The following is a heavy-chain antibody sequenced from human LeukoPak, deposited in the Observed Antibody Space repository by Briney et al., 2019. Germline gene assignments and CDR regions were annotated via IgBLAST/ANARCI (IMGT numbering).Heavy chain of an antibody. CDR3: ARDVTHSSSWYERDFQH. D-gene: IGHD6-13*01. V-gene: IGHV3-21*01. CDR1: GFTFSSYS. Sequence: GGPLRLSCAASGFTFSSYSMTWVRQAPGKALEGVSSISSSSSYIYYAASVKGSFTISRDTAKNSMYLQMNSLRAEDTAVYYCARDVTHSSSWYERDFQHWGQGTLVTVSS. CDR2: ISSSSSYI. J-gene: IGHJ1*01.